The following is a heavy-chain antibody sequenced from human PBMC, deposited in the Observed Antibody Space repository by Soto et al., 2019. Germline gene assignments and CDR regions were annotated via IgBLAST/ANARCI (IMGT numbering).Heavy chain of an antibody. V-gene: IGHV3-21*01. D-gene: IGHD5-18*01. J-gene: IGHJ4*02. CDR2: ISSSSRYI. Sequence: EVQLVESGGGLVKPGGSLRLSCAASGFTFSSYSMNWVRQAPGKGLELVSSISSSSRYIYYADSVKGRFTISRDNAKNALYLQMNSVRAEDTAVYYCARDQPGYSYGYGLGYWGQGTLVTVSS. CDR1: GFTFSSYS. CDR3: ARDQPGYSYGYGLGY.